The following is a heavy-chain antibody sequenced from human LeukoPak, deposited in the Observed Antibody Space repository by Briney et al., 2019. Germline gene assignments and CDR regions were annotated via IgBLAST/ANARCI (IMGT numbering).Heavy chain of an antibody. D-gene: IGHD3-10*01. CDR2: IYHSGST. CDR3: ARGSRRYYGAGSYFQH. J-gene: IGHJ1*01. Sequence: SETLSLTCTVSGGSISSGGYYWSWIRQPPGKGLEWIGYIYHSGSTYYNPSLKSRVTISVDTSKNQFSLKLSSVTAADTAVYYCARGSRRYYGAGSYFQHWGQGTLVTVSS. V-gene: IGHV4-30-2*01. CDR1: GGSISSGGYY.